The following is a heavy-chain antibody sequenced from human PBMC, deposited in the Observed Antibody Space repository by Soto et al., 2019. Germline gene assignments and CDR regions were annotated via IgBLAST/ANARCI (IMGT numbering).Heavy chain of an antibody. V-gene: IGHV4-59*01. J-gene: IGHJ4*02. CDR2: IYYSGST. CDR3: ARDSFGEYYFDY. Sequence: SETLSLTCTVSGGSISSYYWSWIRQPPGKGLEWIGYIYYSGSTNYNPSLKSRVTISVDTSKNQFSLKLSSVTAADTAVYYCARDSFGEYYFDYWGQGTLVTVS. CDR1: GGSISSYY. D-gene: IGHD3-10*01.